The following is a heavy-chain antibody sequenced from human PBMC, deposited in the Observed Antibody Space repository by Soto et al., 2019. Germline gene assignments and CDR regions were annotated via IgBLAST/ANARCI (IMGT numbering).Heavy chain of an antibody. D-gene: IGHD3-10*01. CDR2: IIPIFGTA. J-gene: IGHJ4*02. CDR3: ASSMEGLLWFPE. V-gene: IGHV1-69*01. CDR1: GDTFSSYA. Sequence: GXSVKGYCNASGDTFSSYAIIWVRQAPGQGLEWMGGIIPIFGTANYAQKFQGRVTITADESTSTAYMELSSLRSEDTAVYYCASSMEGLLWFPEWGQRTLVTVSS.